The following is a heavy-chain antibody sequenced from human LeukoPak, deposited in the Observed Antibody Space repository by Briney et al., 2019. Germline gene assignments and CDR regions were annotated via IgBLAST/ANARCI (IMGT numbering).Heavy chain of an antibody. CDR1: GYTFTSYG. CDR2: ISAYNGNT. D-gene: IGHD3-9*01. J-gene: IGHJ4*02. Sequence: GASVKVSCKASGYTFTSYGISWVRQAPGHGLEWMGWISAYNGNTNYAQKRQGRVTMTTDTSTSTAYMELRSLRSDDTAVYYCARLHYDILTGYYNQFLDYWGQGTLVTVSS. CDR3: ARLHYDILTGYYNQFLDY. V-gene: IGHV1-18*01.